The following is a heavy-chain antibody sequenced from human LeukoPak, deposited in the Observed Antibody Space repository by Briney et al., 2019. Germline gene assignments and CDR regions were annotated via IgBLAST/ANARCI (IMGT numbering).Heavy chain of an antibody. Sequence: SETLSLTCTVSGGSISSSSYYWGWIRQPPGKGLEWIGSIYYSGSTYYNPSLKSRVTISVDTSKNQFSLKLSSVTAADTAVYYCARNYYDSSGYWTPFDYWGQGTLVTVSS. CDR3: ARNYYDSSGYWTPFDY. V-gene: IGHV4-39*01. J-gene: IGHJ4*02. D-gene: IGHD3-22*01. CDR2: IYYSGST. CDR1: GGSISSSSYY.